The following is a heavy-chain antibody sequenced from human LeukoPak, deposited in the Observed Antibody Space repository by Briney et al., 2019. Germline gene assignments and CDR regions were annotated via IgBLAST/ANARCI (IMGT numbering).Heavy chain of an antibody. CDR2: IKQDGSEI. V-gene: IGHV3-7*01. Sequence: PGGSLRLSCAAPGFTLSTSWMSWVRQAPGKGLEWVANIKQDGSEIHYVDSVKGRFTISRDNAKNSLSLQMNSLRAEDTAVYYCARDSGWLSDQWGQGTLVTVSS. J-gene: IGHJ4*02. CDR3: ARDSGWLSDQ. CDR1: GFTLSTSW. D-gene: IGHD6-19*01.